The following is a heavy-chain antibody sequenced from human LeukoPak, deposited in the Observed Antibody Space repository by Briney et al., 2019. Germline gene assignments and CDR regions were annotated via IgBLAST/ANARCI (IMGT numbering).Heavy chain of an antibody. CDR3: ARALYGYGMDV. CDR2: IHPGDAKT. J-gene: IGHJ6*02. Sequence: GESLKISCKGSGYSFTSYWIDWVRQMPGKGLEWMGIIHPGDAKTKYSPSFQGQVTISADKSISTAYLQWSSLKASDTAIYYCARALYGYGMDVWGQGTTVTVSS. D-gene: IGHD2-15*01. CDR1: GYSFTSYW. V-gene: IGHV5-51*01.